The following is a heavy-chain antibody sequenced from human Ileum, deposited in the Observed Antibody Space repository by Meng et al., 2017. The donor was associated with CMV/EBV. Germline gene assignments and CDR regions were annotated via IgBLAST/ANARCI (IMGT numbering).Heavy chain of an antibody. V-gene: IGHV3-23*03. J-gene: IGHJ5*02. CDR3: AKDRICFGSACYTGGKLDT. CDR2: VFTDSSKK. Sequence: GESLKISCDASGFPFSSYSMTWVRQAPGKGLEWVSVVFTDSSKKYYADSVKGRFTIFRDDSNSKVYLHMSSLRVDDTAVYYCAKDRICFGSACYTGGKLDTWGQGTLVTVS. CDR1: GFPFSSYS. D-gene: IGHD2-2*02.